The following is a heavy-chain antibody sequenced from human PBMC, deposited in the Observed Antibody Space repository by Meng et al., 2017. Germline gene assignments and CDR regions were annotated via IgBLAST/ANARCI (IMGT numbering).Heavy chain of an antibody. CDR3: ARGGSYYSY. D-gene: IGHD1-26*01. V-gene: IGHV3-53*01. J-gene: IGHJ4*02. Sequence: GGAFTQPPLYRCRSCAASSFTLIRNYVSWAVQAPGKGLECVSVIYSGGSTYYADSVKGRFTISRDNSKNTLYLQMNSLRAEDTAVYYCARGGSYYSYWGQGTLVTVSS. CDR2: IYSGGST. CDR1: SFTLIRNY.